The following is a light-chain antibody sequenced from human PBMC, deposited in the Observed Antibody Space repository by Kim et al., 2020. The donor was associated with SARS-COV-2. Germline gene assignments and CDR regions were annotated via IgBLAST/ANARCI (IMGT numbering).Light chain of an antibody. CDR2: EVS. CDR3: SSYAGSNNRYV. CDR1: SSDVGGYTY. J-gene: IGLJ1*01. Sequence: QSVTMSCTGTSSDVGGYTYVTWYQQHPGKAPKLMIYEVSKRPSGVPDRFSGSKSGNTASLAVSGLQAEDEADYYCSSYAGSNNRYVFGTGTKVTVL. V-gene: IGLV2-8*01.